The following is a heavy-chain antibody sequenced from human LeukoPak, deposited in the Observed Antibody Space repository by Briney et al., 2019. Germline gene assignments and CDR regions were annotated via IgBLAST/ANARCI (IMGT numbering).Heavy chain of an antibody. CDR3: ARRCGGSCFYAFDI. J-gene: IGHJ3*02. CDR2: IYSGGST. Sequence: AGSLRLSCAASGFTVSSNYMSWVRQAPGKGLEWVSVIYSGGSTYYADSVKGRFTISRDNSKNTLYLQMNSLRAEDTAVYYCARRCGGSCFYAFDIWGQGTMVTVSS. CDR1: GFTVSSNY. D-gene: IGHD2-15*01. V-gene: IGHV3-66*01.